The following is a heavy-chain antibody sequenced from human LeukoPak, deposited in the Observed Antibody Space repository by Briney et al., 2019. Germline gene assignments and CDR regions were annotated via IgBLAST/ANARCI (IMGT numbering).Heavy chain of an antibody. CDR3: ARSRLDFWSGYSDTPGRDAFDI. J-gene: IGHJ3*02. D-gene: IGHD3-3*01. V-gene: IGHV3-21*01. CDR2: ISSSSYI. Sequence: GGSLRLSRAASGFTFSTYSITWVRQAPGKGLEWVSSISSSSYIYYADSVKGRFTISRDNAKNSLYLQMNSLRAEDTAVYYCARSRLDFWSGYSDTPGRDAFDIWGQGTMVTVSS. CDR1: GFTFSTYS.